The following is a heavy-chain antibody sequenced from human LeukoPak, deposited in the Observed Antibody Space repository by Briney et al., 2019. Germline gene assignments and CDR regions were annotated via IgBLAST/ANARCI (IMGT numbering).Heavy chain of an antibody. J-gene: IGHJ3*02. Sequence: PGGSLRLSCAASGFTFSSYGMHWVRQAPGKGLEWVAVISYDGSNKYYADSVKGRFTISRDNSKNTLYLQMNSLRAEDTAVYYCAREYYYDSSRAFDIWGQGTMVTVSS. CDR2: ISYDGSNK. V-gene: IGHV3-30*03. D-gene: IGHD3-22*01. CDR3: AREYYYDSSRAFDI. CDR1: GFTFSSYG.